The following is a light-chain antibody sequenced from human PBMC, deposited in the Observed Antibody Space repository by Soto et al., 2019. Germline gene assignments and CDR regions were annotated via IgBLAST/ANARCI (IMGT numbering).Light chain of an antibody. CDR3: QQSGSSPPKYT. CDR2: DAS. Sequence: EIVLTQSPGTLSLSPGERATLSCRASQSVSSSYLAWYQQKPGQAPRLLLYDASSRASGIPDRFSGSGSGTDFTLTISILEPEDFAGYYSQQSGSSPPKYTFGQGTKLEIK. V-gene: IGKV3-20*01. CDR1: QSVSSSY. J-gene: IGKJ2*01.